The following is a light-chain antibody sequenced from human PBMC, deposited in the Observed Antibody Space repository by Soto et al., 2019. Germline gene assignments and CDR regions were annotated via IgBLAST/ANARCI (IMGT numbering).Light chain of an antibody. CDR3: QQRKYLPPLT. Sequence: ETVLTQSPATLSLSPGETATLSCRASQSVDIYVAWYQQKPGQAPRLLIWDASNRATGIPARFSGSGSGTNFTLTISSRDPEDFAVYYCQQRKYLPPLTFGQGTRLE. CDR1: QSVDIY. CDR2: DAS. V-gene: IGKV3-11*01. J-gene: IGKJ5*01.